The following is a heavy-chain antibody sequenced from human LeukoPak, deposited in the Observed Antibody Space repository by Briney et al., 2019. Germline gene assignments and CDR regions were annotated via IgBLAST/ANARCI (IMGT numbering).Heavy chain of an antibody. CDR1: GASVSSGHYY. CDR2: IYSTGTT. D-gene: IGHD3-3*01. V-gene: IGHV4-39*01. Sequence: SETLSLTCTVSGASVSSGHYYWGWIRQPPGKGLEWIRSIYSTGTTYYNPSLKSRVIISIDTSKNQFSLNLSSVTAADTSVYYCARRKDFWSGLVNYWGQGTLVTVSS. CDR3: ARRKDFWSGLVNY. J-gene: IGHJ4*02.